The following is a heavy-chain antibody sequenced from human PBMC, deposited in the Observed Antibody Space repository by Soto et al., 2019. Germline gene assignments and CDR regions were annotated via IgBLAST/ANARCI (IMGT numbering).Heavy chain of an antibody. CDR3: ARIATTVTERRLYYGMDV. V-gene: IGHV2-70*11. J-gene: IGHJ6*02. D-gene: IGHD4-4*01. Sequence: VSGPTLVNPTQTLTLTCTFSGFSLSTSGMCVSWIRQPPGKALEWLARIDWDDDKYYSTSLKTRLTISKDTSKNQVVLTMTNMDPVDTATYYCARIATTVTERRLYYGMDVWGQGTTVTVSS. CDR1: GFSLSTSGMC. CDR2: IDWDDDK.